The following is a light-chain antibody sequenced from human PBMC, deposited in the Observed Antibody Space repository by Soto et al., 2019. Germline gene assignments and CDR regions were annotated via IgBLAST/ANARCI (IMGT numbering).Light chain of an antibody. J-gene: IGLJ2*01. V-gene: IGLV7-43*01. CDR1: TGPVTSDNY. Sequence: QAVVTQAPSLTVSPGGTVTLTCASSTGPVTSDNYPNWFQQKPGQAPSALIYSTTKKHSWTPARFSGSRLGGKAALTLLGVQAEDEADYCCLLYYGAAVVFGGGTKLTVL. CDR3: LLYYGAAVV. CDR2: STT.